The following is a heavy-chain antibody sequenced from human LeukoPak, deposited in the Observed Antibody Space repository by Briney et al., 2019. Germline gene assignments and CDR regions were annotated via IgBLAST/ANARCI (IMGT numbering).Heavy chain of an antibody. V-gene: IGHV3-11*01. CDR2: ISSSGSTI. D-gene: IGHD3-22*01. CDR3: ARGSSGYYYEDY. J-gene: IGHJ4*02. Sequence: LSLTCTVSGGSISSGGYYWSWIRQAPGKGLEWVSYISSSGSTIYYADSVKGRFTISRDNAKNSLYLQMNSLRAEDTAVYYCARGSSGYYYEDYWGQGTLVAVSS. CDR1: GGSISSGGYY.